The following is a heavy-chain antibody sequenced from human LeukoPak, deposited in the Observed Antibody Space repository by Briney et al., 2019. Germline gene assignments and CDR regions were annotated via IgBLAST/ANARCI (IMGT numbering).Heavy chain of an antibody. D-gene: IGHD3-10*01. CDR2: IYNTGST. J-gene: IGHJ4*02. V-gene: IGHV4-4*07. CDR1: GGSIISSYF. CDR3: AKYASGSLVV. Sequence: SETLSLTCTVSGGSIISSYFWSWIRQPAGKGLEWIGRIYNTGSTDFNPSLKSRVTMPVDTSKNQFSLKPSSVTAADTAVYYCAKYASGSLVVWGQGTLVTVSS.